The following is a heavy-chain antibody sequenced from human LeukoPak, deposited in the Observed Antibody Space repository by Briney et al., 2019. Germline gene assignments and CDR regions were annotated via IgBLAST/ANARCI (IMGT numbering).Heavy chain of an antibody. Sequence: GTSLRLSCAASGFTFSGYWMHWVRQAPGRGLVWVSGISSDGRTTTYADSVKGRFTISRDNAKNTLYLQMNSLRAEDTAVYYCARDRASHFDYWGQGTLVTVSS. CDR1: GFTFSGYW. V-gene: IGHV3-74*03. J-gene: IGHJ4*02. D-gene: IGHD3-10*01. CDR3: ARDRASHFDY. CDR2: ISSDGRTT.